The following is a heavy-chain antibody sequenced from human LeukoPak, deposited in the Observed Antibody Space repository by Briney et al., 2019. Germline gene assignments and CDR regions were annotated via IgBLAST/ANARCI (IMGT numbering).Heavy chain of an antibody. V-gene: IGHV1-18*01. CDR2: ISAYNGNT. D-gene: IGHD3-3*02. J-gene: IGHJ4*02. CDR1: GYTFTSYG. CDR3: ASHLETHYYVDY. Sequence: ASVKVSCKASGYTFTSYGISWVRQAPGQGLEWMGWISAYNGNTNYAQKLQGRVTMTTDTSASTAYMELRSPRSDDTAVYYCASHLETHYYVDYWGQGTLVTVSS.